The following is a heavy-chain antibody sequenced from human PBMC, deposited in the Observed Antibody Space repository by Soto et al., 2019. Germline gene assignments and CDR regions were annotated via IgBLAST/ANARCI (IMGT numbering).Heavy chain of an antibody. CDR3: ARERDGSSWSSAESLQY. V-gene: IGHV1-69*05. D-gene: IGHD6-13*01. CDR2: IIPIFGTA. CDR1: GGTFSSYA. Sequence: GASVKVSCKASGGTFSSYAISWVRQAPEQGLEWMGGIIPIFGTANYAQKFQGRVTITTDTSTSTAYMELRSLRSDDTAVFYCARERDGSSWSSAESLQYWGQGTLVTVSS. J-gene: IGHJ1*01.